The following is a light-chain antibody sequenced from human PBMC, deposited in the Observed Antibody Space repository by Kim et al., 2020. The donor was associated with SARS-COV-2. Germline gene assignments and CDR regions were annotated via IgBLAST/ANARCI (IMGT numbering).Light chain of an antibody. Sequence: SYELTQPPSVSVSPGQTARITCSGDALPKQYAYWYQQKPGQAPVLVIYKDSERPAGIPERFPGSSSGTTVTLTISVVQEEDEADYYCQSADSSGTYGVFGGGTKLTVL. CDR3: QSADSSGTYGV. CDR1: ALPKQY. V-gene: IGLV3-25*03. CDR2: KDS. J-gene: IGLJ3*02.